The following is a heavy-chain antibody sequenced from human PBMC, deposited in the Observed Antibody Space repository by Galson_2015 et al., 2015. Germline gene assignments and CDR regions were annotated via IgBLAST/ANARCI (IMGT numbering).Heavy chain of an antibody. J-gene: IGHJ4*02. CDR3: VRSWSDSSSTFEY. CDR2: INSDGTGT. CDR1: GFTFSSYW. D-gene: IGHD6-6*01. Sequence: SLRLSCAASGFTFSSYWMHWVRQTPGKGLVWVSRINSDGTGTTYADSVKGRFTISRDNAKNTMYLQMNSLRAEDTAVYYCVRSWSDSSSTFEYWGQGTLVTVSS. V-gene: IGHV3-74*01.